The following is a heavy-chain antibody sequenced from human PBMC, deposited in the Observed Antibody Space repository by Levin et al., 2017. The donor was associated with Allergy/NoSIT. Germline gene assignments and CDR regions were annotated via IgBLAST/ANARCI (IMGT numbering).Heavy chain of an antibody. J-gene: IGHJ4*02. D-gene: IGHD1-26*01. Sequence: SCAASGFTFIGHAMHWVRQAPGKGLEWLAAISYDGSYTPYADSVKGRFIISRDNSKSILYLHMNSLRPEDTAVYYCARDIGVGATLGTPDYWGQGTLVTVSS. CDR2: ISYDGSYT. CDR3: ARDIGVGATLGTPDY. CDR1: GFTFIGHA. V-gene: IGHV3-30-3*01.